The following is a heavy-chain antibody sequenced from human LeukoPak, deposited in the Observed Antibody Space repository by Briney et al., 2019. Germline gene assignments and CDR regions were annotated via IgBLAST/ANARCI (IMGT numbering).Heavy chain of an antibody. Sequence: PSETLSLTCTVSGGSISRDDYHWGWIRQAPGKGLEWIGSIHYSGTTYYNPSLKSRVTISVDTSENQFSLKLTSVTAADTAVYQCVRRDGYNYYLDYWGPGTLVTVSS. CDR3: VRRDGYNYYLDY. V-gene: IGHV4-39*07. D-gene: IGHD5-24*01. J-gene: IGHJ4*02. CDR1: GGSISRDDYH. CDR2: IHYSGTT.